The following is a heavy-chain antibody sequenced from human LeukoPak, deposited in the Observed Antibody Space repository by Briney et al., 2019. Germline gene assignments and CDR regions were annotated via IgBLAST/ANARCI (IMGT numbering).Heavy chain of an antibody. D-gene: IGHD1-20*01. V-gene: IGHV4-34*01. CDR1: GGSFSGYY. CDR2: INHSGSN. J-gene: IGHJ5*02. Sequence: SETLSLTCAVYGGSFSGYYWSWIRQPPGKGLEWVGEINHSGSNNYNPSLKRGVTISVDTSKNQFSLKLSSVTAADTAVYYCARTTITGTFDPWGQGTLVTVSS. CDR3: ARTTITGTFDP.